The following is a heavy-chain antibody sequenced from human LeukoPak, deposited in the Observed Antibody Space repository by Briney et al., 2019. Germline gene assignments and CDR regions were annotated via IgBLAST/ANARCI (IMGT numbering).Heavy chain of an antibody. V-gene: IGHV4-34*01. J-gene: IGHJ2*01. CDR3: ARRGQMATAP. D-gene: IGHD5-24*01. CDR2: INHSGST. Sequence: SETLSLTCAVYGGSFSGYYWSWIRQPPGKGLEWIGEINHSGSTNYNPSLKSRVTISVDTSKKQFSLKLSSVTAADTAVYYCARRGQMATAPWGRGTLVTVSS. CDR1: GGSFSGYY.